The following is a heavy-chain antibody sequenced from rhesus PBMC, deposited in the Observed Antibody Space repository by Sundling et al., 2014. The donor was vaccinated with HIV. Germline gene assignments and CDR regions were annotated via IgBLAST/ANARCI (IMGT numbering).Heavy chain of an antibody. Sequence: QVTLKESGPALVKPTQTLTLTCTFSGFSLNTNGLGVAWIRQPPGKALEWLANIYWDDDKYYTTSLRTRLTISKDTSKNHVFLTLTNMDPMDTATYFCARVFTGVGLDSWGQGVVVTVSS. CDR3: ARVFTGVGLDS. V-gene: IGHV2S1*01. D-gene: IGHD1-1*01. CDR1: GFSLNTNGLG. CDR2: IYWDDDK. J-gene: IGHJ6*01.